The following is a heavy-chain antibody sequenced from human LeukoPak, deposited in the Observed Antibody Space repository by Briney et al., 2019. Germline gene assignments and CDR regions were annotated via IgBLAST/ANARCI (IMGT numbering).Heavy chain of an antibody. CDR1: GGSFSGYY. CDR3: ARGNPANWFGP. J-gene: IGHJ5*02. Sequence: SETLSLTCAVYGGSFSGYYWSWIRQPPGKGLEWIGEINHSGSTNYNPSLKSRVTISVDTSKNQFSLKLSSVTAADTAVYYCARGNPANWFGPWGQGTLVTVSS. CDR2: INHSGST. V-gene: IGHV4-34*01.